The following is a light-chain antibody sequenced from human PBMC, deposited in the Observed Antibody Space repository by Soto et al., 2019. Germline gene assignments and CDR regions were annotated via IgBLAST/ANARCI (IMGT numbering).Light chain of an antibody. CDR2: RNN. Sequence: QSVLTQPPSASGTPGQRVTISCSGSSSNIGSNYVYWYHQLPGTAPKLVIYRNNQRPSGVPDRISGSKSGSSASLAISGLQSEDEADYYCAAWDDRLNGGVFGGGTKVTVL. CDR3: AAWDDRLNGGV. J-gene: IGLJ3*02. CDR1: SSNIGSNY. V-gene: IGLV1-47*01.